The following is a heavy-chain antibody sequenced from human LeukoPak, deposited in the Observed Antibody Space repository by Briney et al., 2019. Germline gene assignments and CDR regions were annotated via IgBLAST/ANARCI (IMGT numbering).Heavy chain of an antibody. CDR1: GYTFTGYY. Sequence: ASVKVSCKASGYTFTGYYMHWVRQAPGQGLEWMGWINLNSGGTNYAQKFQDRVTMTRDTSISTAYMELSRLRFDDTAVYYCARASSYYVDYWGQGTLVTVSS. CDR2: INLNSGGT. D-gene: IGHD3-10*01. CDR3: ARASSYYVDY. V-gene: IGHV1-2*02. J-gene: IGHJ4*02.